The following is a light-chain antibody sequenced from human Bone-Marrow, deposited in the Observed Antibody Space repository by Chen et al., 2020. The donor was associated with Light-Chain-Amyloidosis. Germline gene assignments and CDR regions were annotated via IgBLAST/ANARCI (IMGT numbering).Light chain of an antibody. CDR1: NIVSTS. CDR3: QVWDRSSDRPV. CDR2: DDS. Sequence: SYVLTQPSSVSVAPGQTATIACGGNNIVSTSVHWYQQTPGQAPLLVVYDDSDRPSGIPERLSGYKAGNTATLTISRVEAGDEADYYCQVWDRSSDRPVFGGGTKLTVL. V-gene: IGLV3-21*02. J-gene: IGLJ3*02.